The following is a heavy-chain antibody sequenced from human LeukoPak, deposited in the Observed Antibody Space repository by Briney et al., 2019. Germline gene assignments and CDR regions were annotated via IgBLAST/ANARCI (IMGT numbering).Heavy chain of an antibody. Sequence: SVKVSCKASGYTFTSYDINWVRQAPGQGLEWMGGIIPIFGTTNYAQNFQGRVTITADESTSTAYMELSSLRSEDTAVYYCARDRSPLQLDCSRSSCYAVGGAFDIWGQGTMVTVSS. CDR2: IIPIFGTT. D-gene: IGHD2-2*01. V-gene: IGHV1-69*13. CDR1: GYTFTSYD. CDR3: ARDRSPLQLDCSRSSCYAVGGAFDI. J-gene: IGHJ3*02.